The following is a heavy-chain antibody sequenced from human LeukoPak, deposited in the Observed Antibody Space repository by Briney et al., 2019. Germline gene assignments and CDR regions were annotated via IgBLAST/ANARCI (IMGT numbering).Heavy chain of an antibody. D-gene: IGHD3-10*01. J-gene: IGHJ4*02. CDR3: ARRGSGTYSFDY. V-gene: IGHV3-33*08. CDR1: GFTFSNFA. CDR2: VWSDGNNK. Sequence: GGSLRLSCAASGFTFSNFAVHWVRQAPGKGLEWVAVVWSDGNNKYFADSVKGRFTISRDNSENTLYLQMNSLTAEDTAVYYCARRGSGTYSFDYWGQGTLVSVSS.